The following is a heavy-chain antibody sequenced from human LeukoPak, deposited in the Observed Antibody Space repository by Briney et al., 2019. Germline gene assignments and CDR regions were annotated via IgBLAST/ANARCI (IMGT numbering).Heavy chain of an antibody. CDR2: IYDSGST. Sequence: SETLSLTCAVSGGSINNYYWSWIRQPPGKGLEWIGYIYDSGSTNYNPSLKSRVTMSVDTSKNQFSLKLSSVTAADTAVYYCARDSYYYDSSGYARFDYWGQGTLVTVSS. CDR3: ARDSYYYDSSGYARFDY. V-gene: IGHV4-59*12. J-gene: IGHJ4*02. CDR1: GGSINNYY. D-gene: IGHD3-22*01.